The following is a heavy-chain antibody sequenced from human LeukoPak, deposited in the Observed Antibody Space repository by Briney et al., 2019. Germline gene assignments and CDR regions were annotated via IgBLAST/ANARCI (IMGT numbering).Heavy chain of an antibody. CDR2: IYYSGIT. D-gene: IGHD3-16*02. Sequence: KPSETLSLXCTVSGGSISSSSYCWGWIRQPPGKGLEWIGSIYYSGITYYNPSLKSRVTISVDTSKNQFSLKLSSVTAADTAVYYCARQLMITFGGVIVSGFDYWGQGTLVTVSS. CDR3: ARQLMITFGGVIVSGFDY. V-gene: IGHV4-39*01. J-gene: IGHJ4*02. CDR1: GGSISSSSYC.